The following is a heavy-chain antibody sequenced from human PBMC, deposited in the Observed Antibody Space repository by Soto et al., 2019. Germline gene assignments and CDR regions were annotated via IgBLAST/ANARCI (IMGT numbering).Heavy chain of an antibody. Sequence: QVQLVQSGAEVREPGASVKVSCKASGYSFTSLDINWVRQTAGQGLEWMGWMQPSTGRTGYAQKFQGRVTMNRDTSINTDYIELTTLTSDDTDFYYCARGVSAGVDYWGQGTLVTVSS. D-gene: IGHD1-26*01. V-gene: IGHV1-8*01. J-gene: IGHJ4*02. CDR3: ARGVSAGVDY. CDR2: MQPSTGRT. CDR1: GYSFTSLD.